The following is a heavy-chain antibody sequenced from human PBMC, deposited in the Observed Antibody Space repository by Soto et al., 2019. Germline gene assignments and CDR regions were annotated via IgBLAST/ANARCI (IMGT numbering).Heavy chain of an antibody. CDR1: GYTFTSYG. D-gene: IGHD3-22*01. Sequence: QVQLVQSGAEVKKPGASVKVSCKASGYTFTSYGIIWVRQAPGQGREWMGWISAYNGNTNYAQKLQGRVTMPTDTPTSTGDRERRSLRSCDTAVYYFARRTYPPADDYYSSGDYSPFDYWGQGALVTVSS. V-gene: IGHV1-18*01. CDR3: ARRTYPPADDYYSSGDYSPFDY. CDR2: ISAYNGNT. J-gene: IGHJ4*02.